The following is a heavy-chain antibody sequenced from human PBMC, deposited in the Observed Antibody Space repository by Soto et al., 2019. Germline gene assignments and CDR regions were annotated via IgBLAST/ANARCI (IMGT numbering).Heavy chain of an antibody. V-gene: IGHV1-3*01. J-gene: IGHJ4*02. Sequence: QVQLVQSGAEVKKPGASVKVSCKASGYTFTSYAMHWVRQAPGQRLEWMGWINAGNGNTKYSQKFQGRVTITRDTTASTAYMELSSLRSEDTAVYYCARDIASVDYWGQGTLVTVSS. CDR2: INAGNGNT. CDR3: ARDIASVDY. D-gene: IGHD6-13*01. CDR1: GYTFTSYA.